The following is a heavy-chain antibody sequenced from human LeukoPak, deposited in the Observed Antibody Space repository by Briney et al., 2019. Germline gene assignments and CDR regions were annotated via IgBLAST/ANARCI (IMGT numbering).Heavy chain of an antibody. CDR2: NSGSGDST. J-gene: IGHJ4*02. CDR3: AKSGGYYDSSGYYDY. Sequence: GSLKTPLSTPGFPFWNYSSGLVPQAPGEGAGGVPSNSGSGDSTYYADSVKGRFTISRDHSKNTLYLQMNSLRAEDTAVYYCAKSGGYYDSSGYYDYWGQGTLVTVSS. V-gene: IGHV3-23*01. CDR1: GFPFWNYS. D-gene: IGHD3-22*01.